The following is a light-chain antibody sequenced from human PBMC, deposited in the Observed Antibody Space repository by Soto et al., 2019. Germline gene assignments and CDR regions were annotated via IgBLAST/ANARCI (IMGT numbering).Light chain of an antibody. CDR2: GAS. V-gene: IGKV3-15*01. J-gene: IGKJ1*01. Sequence: EILMTQSPATLCVSPVDRVTLSCRASQSVGRNLAWYQQKPGQAPRLLIYGASTRATGINVSFSGSGSGTEFTLTIRSLQSEDFAVYFRQHYYNWHRTFGQGTKVDIK. CDR3: QHYYNWHRT. CDR1: QSVGRN.